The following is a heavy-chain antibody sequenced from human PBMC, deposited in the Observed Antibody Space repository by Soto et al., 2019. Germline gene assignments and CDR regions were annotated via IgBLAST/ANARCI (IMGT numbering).Heavy chain of an antibody. D-gene: IGHD3-22*01. CDR3: ARGRYYDSSGFVDAFDI. CDR2: IIPIFGTA. V-gene: IGHV1-69*01. J-gene: IGHJ3*02. CDR1: GGTFSSYA. Sequence: QVQLVQSGAEVKKPGSSVKVSCKASGGTFSSYAISWVRQAPGQGLEWMGGIIPIFGTANYAQTFQGRVTITAAESTSTAYMELSSLRSEDTAVYYCARGRYYDSSGFVDAFDIWGQGTMVTVSS.